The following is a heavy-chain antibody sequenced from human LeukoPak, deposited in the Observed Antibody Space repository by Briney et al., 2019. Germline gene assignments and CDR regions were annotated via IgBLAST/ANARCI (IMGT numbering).Heavy chain of an antibody. CDR1: GYTFTSYA. Sequence: ASVKVSCKASGYTFTSYAMHWVRQAPGQRLEWMGWINAGNGNTKYSQKLQGRVTITRDTSASTAYMELSSLRSEDTAVYYCARGRQRERSSGENNYFDYWGQGTLVTVSS. D-gene: IGHD6-19*01. CDR3: ARGRQRERSSGENNYFDY. CDR2: INAGNGNT. J-gene: IGHJ4*02. V-gene: IGHV1-3*01.